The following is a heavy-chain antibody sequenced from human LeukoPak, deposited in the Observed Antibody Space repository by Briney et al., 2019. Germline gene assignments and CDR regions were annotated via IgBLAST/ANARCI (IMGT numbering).Heavy chain of an antibody. V-gene: IGHV3-53*01. CDR1: GFTVSSNY. D-gene: IGHD3-10*01. CDR3: ARDRMVRGVIPPYYYYYGMDV. Sequence: PGGSLRLSCAASGFTVSSNYMGWVRQAPGEGLEWVSVIYSGGSTYYADSVKGRFTISRDNSKNTLYLQMNSLRAEDTAVYYCARDRMVRGVIPPYYYYYGMDVWGRGTTVTVSS. CDR2: IYSGGST. J-gene: IGHJ6*04.